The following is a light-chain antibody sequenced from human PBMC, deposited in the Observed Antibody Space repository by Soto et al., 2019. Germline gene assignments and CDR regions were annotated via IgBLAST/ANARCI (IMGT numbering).Light chain of an antibody. V-gene: IGKV1-8*01. CDR1: QGISSY. Sequence: AIRMTQSPSSFSASTGDRVTITCRASQGISSYLACYQQKPGQAPKLLIYDASTLQSGVPSRVSGSGSGTDFTLTISCLQSEDFATYYWQQYYSYPRTFGQGTKVEIK. CDR3: QQYYSYPRT. CDR2: DAS. J-gene: IGKJ1*01.